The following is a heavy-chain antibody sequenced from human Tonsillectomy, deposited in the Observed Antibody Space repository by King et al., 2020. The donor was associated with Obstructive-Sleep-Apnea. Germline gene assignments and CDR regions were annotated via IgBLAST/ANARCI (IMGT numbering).Heavy chain of an antibody. D-gene: IGHD2-2*01. CDR1: GYTFTSYD. CDR3: ARGGGDIVVVPAAMSYYGMDV. V-gene: IGHV1-8*01. J-gene: IGHJ6*02. CDR2: MNPNSGNT. Sequence: QLVQSGAEVKKPGASVKVSCKASGYTFTSYDINWVRQATGQGLEWMGWMNPNSGNTGYAQKFQGRVTMTRNTSMSTAYMELSSLRSEDTAVYYCARGGGDIVVVPAAMSYYGMDVWGQGTTVTVSS.